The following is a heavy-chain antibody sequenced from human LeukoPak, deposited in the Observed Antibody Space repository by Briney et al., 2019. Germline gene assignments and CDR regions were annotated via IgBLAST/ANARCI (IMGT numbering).Heavy chain of an antibody. CDR3: AKDRSIAAANMDV. Sequence: GGSLRLSCAASGFTFSSYGMHWVRQAPGKGLEWVAVISYDGSNKYYADSVKGRFTISRDNSKNTPYLQMNSLRAEDTAVYYCAKDRSIAAANMDVWGKGTTVTVSS. V-gene: IGHV3-30*18. CDR1: GFTFSSYG. J-gene: IGHJ6*03. CDR2: ISYDGSNK. D-gene: IGHD6-13*01.